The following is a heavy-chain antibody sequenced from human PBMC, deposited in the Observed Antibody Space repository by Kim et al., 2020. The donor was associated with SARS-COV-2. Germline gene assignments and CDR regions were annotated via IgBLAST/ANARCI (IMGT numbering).Heavy chain of an antibody. J-gene: IGHJ4*02. D-gene: IGHD3-9*01. CDR3: ATSGIRYVDSYYFDY. V-gene: IGHV1-24*01. Sequence: QKFQGRVTMTEDTSTDTAYMELSSLRSEDTAVYYCATSGIRYVDSYYFDYWGQGTLVTVSS.